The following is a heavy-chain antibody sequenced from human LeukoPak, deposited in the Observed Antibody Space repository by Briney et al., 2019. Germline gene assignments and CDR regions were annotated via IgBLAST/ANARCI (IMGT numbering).Heavy chain of an antibody. J-gene: IGHJ2*01. Sequence: SETLSLTCTVSGGSISSYYWSWIRQPPGKGLEWIGYIYYSGSTNYNPSLKSRVTISVDTSKNQFSLKLSSVTAADTAVYYCARRPRDGYFRYFDLWGRGTLVTASS. CDR3: ARRPRDGYFRYFDL. V-gene: IGHV4-59*08. CDR2: IYYSGST. CDR1: GGSISSYY. D-gene: IGHD5-12*01.